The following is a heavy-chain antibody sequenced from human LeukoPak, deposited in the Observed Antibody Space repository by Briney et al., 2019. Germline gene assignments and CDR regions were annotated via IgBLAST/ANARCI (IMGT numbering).Heavy chain of an antibody. Sequence: SETLSLTCTVSRGSISSYFWSWIRQPPGKGLEWIGYISYSGSTNYNPSLKSRVTASVDTSKNQFSLRLSSVTAADTAVYYCARAFGYSSVFDYWGQGSLVTVSS. CDR3: ARAFGYSSVFDY. V-gene: IGHV4-59*01. D-gene: IGHD6-19*01. J-gene: IGHJ4*02. CDR2: ISYSGST. CDR1: RGSISSYF.